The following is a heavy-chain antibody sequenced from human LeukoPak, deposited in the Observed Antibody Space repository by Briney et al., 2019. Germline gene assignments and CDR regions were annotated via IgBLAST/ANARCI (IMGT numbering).Heavy chain of an antibody. Sequence: GCLSLSCAASGFALRGYDMNCVRQAPRKGLEWVSYISSSGSTIYYADSVKGRFTISRDNAKNSLYLQMISLRAEDTAVYYCARPAGLWFGELFSGMDVWGQGTTVTVSS. CDR1: GFALRGYD. CDR2: ISSSGSTI. CDR3: ARPAGLWFGELFSGMDV. V-gene: IGHV3-48*03. D-gene: IGHD3-10*01. J-gene: IGHJ6*02.